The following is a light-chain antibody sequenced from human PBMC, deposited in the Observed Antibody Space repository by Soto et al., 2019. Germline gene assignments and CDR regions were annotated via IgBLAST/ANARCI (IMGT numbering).Light chain of an antibody. CDR3: QQYHNYPRT. J-gene: IGKJ1*01. CDR1: QSIRTW. Sequence: DIQMTQSPSTLSASVGDRVTITCRASQSIRTWLAWYQHKPGKAPKFLIYDASTVESGVPSRFSGIGSGTEFTLTISDLQPDDFATYYCQQYHNYPRTFGQGTRVEIK. V-gene: IGKV1-5*01. CDR2: DAS.